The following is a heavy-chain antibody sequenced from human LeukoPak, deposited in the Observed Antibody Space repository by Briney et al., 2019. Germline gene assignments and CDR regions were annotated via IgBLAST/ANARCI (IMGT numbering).Heavy chain of an antibody. CDR1: GGTFSSYA. V-gene: IGHV1-69*01. CDR2: IIPIFGTA. Sequence: SVKVSCKASGGTFSSYAISWVRQAPGQGLEWMGGIIPIFGTANYAQKFQGRVTITADESTSTAYMELSSLRSEDTAVYYCARAAAAGDETLDYWGQGTLVSVSS. CDR3: ARAAAAGDETLDY. J-gene: IGHJ4*02. D-gene: IGHD6-13*01.